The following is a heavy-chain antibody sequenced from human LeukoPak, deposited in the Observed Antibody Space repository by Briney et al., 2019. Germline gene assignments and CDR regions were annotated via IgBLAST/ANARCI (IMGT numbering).Heavy chain of an antibody. CDR3: TRFVYGAAADETGGH. CDR1: GFTFSNAW. V-gene: IGHV3-23*01. Sequence: GGSLRLSCAASGFTFSNAWMSWVRQAPGKWLEWVSAISGSGGSTYYADSVKGRFTISRDNSKNTAYLQMNSLKTEDTAVYYCTRFVYGAAADETGGHWGQGTLVTVSS. J-gene: IGHJ4*02. CDR2: ISGSGGST. D-gene: IGHD6-13*01.